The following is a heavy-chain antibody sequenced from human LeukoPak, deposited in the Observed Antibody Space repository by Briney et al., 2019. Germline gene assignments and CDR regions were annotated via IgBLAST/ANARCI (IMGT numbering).Heavy chain of an antibody. Sequence: PSETLSLTCAVYGGSFSGYYWTLIRQTPGKGLEWIGEISHTGLTGSNPSLKSRITIFVDSSKKQFSLRMTSVTAADTGVYYCARVPDITARPCDTWGPGTLVTVSS. V-gene: IGHV4-34*01. D-gene: IGHD1-1*01. J-gene: IGHJ5*02. CDR1: GGSFSGYY. CDR2: ISHTGLT. CDR3: ARVPDITARPCDT.